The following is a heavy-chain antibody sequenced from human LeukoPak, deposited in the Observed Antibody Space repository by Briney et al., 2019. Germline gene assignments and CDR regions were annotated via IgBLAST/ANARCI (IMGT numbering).Heavy chain of an antibody. CDR1: GFNFNTYW. CDR2: IKQDGSEK. Sequence: GGSLRLSCAASGFNFNTYWMSWVRQAPGKGLEWVANIKQDGSEKFYVDSMKGRFTISRDNSKNSLYLQMNSLRAEDTAVYYCARDRSRGFDYWGQGTLVTVSS. V-gene: IGHV3-7*01. J-gene: IGHJ4*02. CDR3: ARDRSRGFDY. D-gene: IGHD2-15*01.